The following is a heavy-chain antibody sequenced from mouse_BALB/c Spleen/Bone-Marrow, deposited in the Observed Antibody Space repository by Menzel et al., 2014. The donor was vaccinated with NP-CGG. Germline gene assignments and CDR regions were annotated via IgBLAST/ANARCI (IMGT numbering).Heavy chain of an antibody. V-gene: IGHV1-82*01. CDR1: GYAFSSSW. J-gene: IGHJ4*01. D-gene: IGHD2-12*01. Sequence: QVQLQQPGPELVKPGASVKISCKASGYAFSSSWMNWVKQRPGQGLEWIGRIYPGDGDTKYNGKFKGKATLTADKSSSTAYMQLSSLTSVDSAVYFCARSDSYRDMGYWGQGTSVTVSS. CDR2: IYPGDGDT. CDR3: ARSDSYRDMGY.